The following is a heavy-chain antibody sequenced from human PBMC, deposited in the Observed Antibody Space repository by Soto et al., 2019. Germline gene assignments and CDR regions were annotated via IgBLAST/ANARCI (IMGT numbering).Heavy chain of an antibody. CDR3: ARDGRGSGRQCNSLGY. V-gene: IGHV3-53*01. CDR2: IYSTGTT. J-gene: IGHJ4*02. Sequence: EVQLVEAGGGLIQPGGSRKLSCAASGFTVGNNYMSWVRQAPGKGLEWVSIIYSTGTTTDADSVKGRFIVSKDTAKNTISLQLNGLSAEDTAVFYCARDGRGSGRQCNSLGYWGQGTLVTVSS. CDR1: GFTVGNNY. D-gene: IGHD3-10*01.